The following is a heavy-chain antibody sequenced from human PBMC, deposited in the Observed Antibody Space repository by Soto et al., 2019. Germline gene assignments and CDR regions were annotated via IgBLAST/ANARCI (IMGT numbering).Heavy chain of an antibody. J-gene: IGHJ6*03. Sequence: GGSLRLSCAASGFTFSSYAMSWVRQAPGKGLEWVSAISGSGGSTYYADSVKGRFTISRDNSKNTLYLQMNSLRAEDTAVYYCAKEGLDNCSGGSCYGFDYYYMDVWGKGTTVTVSS. D-gene: IGHD2-15*01. V-gene: IGHV3-23*01. CDR2: ISGSGGST. CDR1: GFTFSSYA. CDR3: AKEGLDNCSGGSCYGFDYYYMDV.